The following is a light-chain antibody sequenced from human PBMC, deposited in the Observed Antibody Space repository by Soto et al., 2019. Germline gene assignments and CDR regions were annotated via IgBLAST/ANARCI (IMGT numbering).Light chain of an antibody. J-gene: IGKJ4*01. CDR1: QSVSSY. CDR2: DVS. Sequence: EIVMTQSPATLSVSPGESVTLSCRASQSVSSYVAWYQQKPGQAPRLLIYDVSKKVTGDPAKFNGSGSGTEFSLTISSLQSEDCAVYYCQQYANWPPRLTFGGGTKVEIK. V-gene: IGKV3D-15*01. CDR3: QQYANWPPRLT.